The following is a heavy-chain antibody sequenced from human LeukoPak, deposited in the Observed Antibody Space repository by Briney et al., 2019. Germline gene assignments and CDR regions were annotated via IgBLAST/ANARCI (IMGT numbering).Heavy chain of an antibody. V-gene: IGHV3-74*01. J-gene: IGHJ4*02. CDR3: AKDLAGARDK. CDR1: EFTFSRYW. CDR2: INTDGRTT. D-gene: IGHD2-15*01. Sequence: GGSLRLSCVDSEFTFSRYWMHWVRQAPGEGLVWVSRINTDGRTTNYADSVKGRFTISRDNARNTLYLQMNSLRADDTAVYYCAKDLAGARDKWGQGTLVTVSS.